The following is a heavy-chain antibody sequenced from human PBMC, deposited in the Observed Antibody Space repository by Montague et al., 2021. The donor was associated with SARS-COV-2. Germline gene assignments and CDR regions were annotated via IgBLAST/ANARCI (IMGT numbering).Heavy chain of an antibody. J-gene: IGHJ1*01. Sequence: SETLSLTCTVSGGSIGSDYWTWIRQPPGKGLEWIGFVYYRGNTYYNPSLRGRVTISVDTSSNHFSLTLSSVTAAGTAIYYCSRRYDHSSRVESWGQGTLVTVSP. D-gene: IGHD3-16*01. V-gene: IGHV4-59*08. CDR2: VYYRGNT. CDR3: SRRYDHSSRVES. CDR1: GGSIGSDY.